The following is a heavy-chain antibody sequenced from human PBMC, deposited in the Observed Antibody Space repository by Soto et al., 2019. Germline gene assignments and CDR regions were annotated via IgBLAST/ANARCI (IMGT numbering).Heavy chain of an antibody. CDR2: IYPGDSDT. V-gene: IGHV5-51*01. J-gene: IGHJ4*02. CDR1: GYSFTSYW. CDR3: ARQYSGRDGYSAFDY. D-gene: IGHD4-4*01. Sequence: PGESLKISCKGSGYSFTSYWIGWVRQMPGKGLEWMGIIYPGDSDTRYSPSFQGQVTISADKSISTAYLQWSSLKASDTAMYYCARQYSGRDGYSAFDYWGQGTLVTVSS.